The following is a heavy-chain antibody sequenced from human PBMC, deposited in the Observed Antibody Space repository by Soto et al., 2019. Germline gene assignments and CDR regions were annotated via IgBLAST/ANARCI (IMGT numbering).Heavy chain of an antibody. Sequence: GGSLRLSCAAPGFTFSSYAMHWVRQAPGKGLEWVAVISYDGSNKYYADSVKGRFTISRDNSKNTLYLQMNSLRAEDTAVYYCARDRSIAVAGTAYYYYYGMDVWGQGTTVTVSS. CDR2: ISYDGSNK. J-gene: IGHJ6*02. V-gene: IGHV3-30-3*01. CDR3: ARDRSIAVAGTAYYYYYGMDV. CDR1: GFTFSSYA. D-gene: IGHD6-19*01.